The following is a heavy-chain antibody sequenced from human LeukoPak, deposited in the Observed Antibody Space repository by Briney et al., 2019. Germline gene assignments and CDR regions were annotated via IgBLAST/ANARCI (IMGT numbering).Heavy chain of an antibody. V-gene: IGHV1-2*02. D-gene: IGHD6-19*01. Sequence: ASVKVSCKASGYTFSDYYMHWVRQAPGEGLEWMGWINPKSGDTDYAQKFQGRLTLTTDRSISTAYMELIRLRSDDTAVYYCAKEIAMPDWGIGECFDPWGQGTLVTVSS. CDR3: AKEIAMPDWGIGECFDP. J-gene: IGHJ5*02. CDR2: INPKSGDT. CDR1: GYTFSDYY.